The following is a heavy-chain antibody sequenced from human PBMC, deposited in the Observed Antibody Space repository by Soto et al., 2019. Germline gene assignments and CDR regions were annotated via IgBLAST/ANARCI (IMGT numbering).Heavy chain of an antibody. V-gene: IGHV4-34*01. CDR2: INHSGIT. J-gene: IGHJ4*02. CDR1: GGSFSCYF. Sequence: QVQLQQWGAGLLKPSETLSLTCAVYGGSFSCYFWSWVRQPPGKGLEWIGEINHSGITNYNPSLKSRVTISVDTSKNQFSLKLISVTAADTAVYYCARQWGGDYFDSWGQGTLVTVSS. CDR3: ARQWGGDYFDS. D-gene: IGHD1-26*01.